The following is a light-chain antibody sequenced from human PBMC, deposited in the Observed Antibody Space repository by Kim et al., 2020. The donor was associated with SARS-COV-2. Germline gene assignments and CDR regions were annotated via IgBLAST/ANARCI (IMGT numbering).Light chain of an antibody. CDR1: TGAVTSGYY. CDR3: LLYSGGVVV. Sequence: QAVVTQEPSLTVSPGGTVTLTCASSTGAVTSGYYPNWLQQKPGQAPRTLIYNARNKHSWTPARFSGSLPGGKAALTLSGVQPEDEAEYYCLLYSGGVVVFGGGTQLTVL. V-gene: IGLV7-43*01. J-gene: IGLJ2*01. CDR2: NAR.